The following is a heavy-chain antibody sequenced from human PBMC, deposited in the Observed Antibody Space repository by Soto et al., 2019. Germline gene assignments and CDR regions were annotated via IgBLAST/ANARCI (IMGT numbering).Heavy chain of an antibody. D-gene: IGHD6-6*01. Sequence: SVKVSCKVSGYTLTELSMHWVRQAPGKGLEWMGGFDPEDGETIYAQKFQGRVTMTEDTSTDTAYMELSSLRSEDTAVYYCATDRIAARPDFFDYWGQGTLVTVSS. CDR3: ATDRIAARPDFFDY. V-gene: IGHV1-24*01. CDR2: FDPEDGET. CDR1: GYTLTELS. J-gene: IGHJ4*02.